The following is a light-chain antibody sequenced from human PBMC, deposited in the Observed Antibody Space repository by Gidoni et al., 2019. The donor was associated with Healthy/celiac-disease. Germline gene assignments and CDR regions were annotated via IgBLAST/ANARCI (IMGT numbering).Light chain of an antibody. CDR3: QQYDNLPMYT. CDR1: QDIRNY. CDR2: DAS. Sequence: DIKMTQSPYSLSASVGDRVTITCQASQDIRNYLNWYQQKPGKAPKLVIYDASNLETGVPSRFSGSGSGTDFTFTISSLQPEDIATYYCQQYDNLPMYTFGQGTKLEIK. V-gene: IGKV1-33*01. J-gene: IGKJ2*01.